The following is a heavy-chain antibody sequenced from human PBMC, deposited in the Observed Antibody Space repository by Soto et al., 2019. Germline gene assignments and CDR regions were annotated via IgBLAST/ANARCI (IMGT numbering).Heavy chain of an antibody. CDR3: AKDNGSPIAEYFQH. V-gene: IGHV3-30*18. D-gene: IGHD1-26*01. CDR2: ISYDGSNK. J-gene: IGHJ1*01. Sequence: GGSLRLSCAASGFTFSSYGMHWVRQAPGKGLEWVAVISYDGSNKYYAHSVKGRFTISRDNSKNTLYLQMNSLRAEDTAVYYCAKDNGSPIAEYFQHWGQGTLVTVSS. CDR1: GFTFSSYG.